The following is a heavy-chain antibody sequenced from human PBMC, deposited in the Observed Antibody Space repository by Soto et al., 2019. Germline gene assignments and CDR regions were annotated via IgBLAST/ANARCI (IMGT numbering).Heavy chain of an antibody. V-gene: IGHV4-31*03. Sequence: QVQLQESGPGLVKPSQTLSLTCTVSGGSISSGGYYWSWIRQHPGKGLEWIGYIYYSGSTYYNPSITSRVPISVDTSKNQFALKLSSVTAADTAVYYCARGGIYDYIWGSYRHFDYWGQGTLVTVSS. D-gene: IGHD3-16*02. CDR3: ARGGIYDYIWGSYRHFDY. CDR2: IYYSGST. CDR1: GGSISSGGYY. J-gene: IGHJ4*02.